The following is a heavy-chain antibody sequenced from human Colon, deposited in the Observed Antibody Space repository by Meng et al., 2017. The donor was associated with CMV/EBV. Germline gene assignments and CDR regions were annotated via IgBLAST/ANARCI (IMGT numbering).Heavy chain of an antibody. CDR3: ARANRVAIFGVVKGMDV. Sequence: GALRLSCAASGFTFSDYYMNWVRQAPGKGLEWVSSISSSSTIYYADSVKGRFTISRDNAKNSLYLQMNSLRAEDTAVYYCARANRVAIFGVVKGMDVWGQGTTVTVSS. CDR1: GFTFSDYY. D-gene: IGHD3-3*01. V-gene: IGHV3-69-1*02. J-gene: IGHJ6*02. CDR2: ISSSSTI.